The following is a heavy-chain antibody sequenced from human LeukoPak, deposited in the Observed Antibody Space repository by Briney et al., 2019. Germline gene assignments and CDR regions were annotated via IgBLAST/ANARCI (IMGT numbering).Heavy chain of an antibody. CDR3: ARFAAGGSYYYYMDV. J-gene: IGHJ6*03. CDR2: IGSSRSSI. V-gene: IGHV3-48*04. Sequence: GGSLRLSCAASGFTFSSYSMNWVRQAPGKGLEWVSYIGSSRSSIYYAESVKGRFTISRDNAKNSLYLQMNSLRADDTAVYYCARFAAGGSYYYYMDVWGKGTTVTVS. D-gene: IGHD6-25*01. CDR1: GFTFSSYS.